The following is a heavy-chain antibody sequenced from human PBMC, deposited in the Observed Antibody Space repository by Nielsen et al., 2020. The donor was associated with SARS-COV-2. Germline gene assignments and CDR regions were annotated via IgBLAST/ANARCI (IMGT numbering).Heavy chain of an antibody. V-gene: IGHV3-11*05. D-gene: IGHD6-13*01. Sequence: GGSLRLSCAASGFTFSDYYMTWIRQAPGKGLEWLSYISTGSRNTIYADSVKSRITISRDNAKNSLYLQMNSLRADDTAVYYCARVGRSWYGFDSWGQGTLVTVSS. J-gene: IGHJ4*02. CDR2: ISTGSRNT. CDR3: ARVGRSWYGFDS. CDR1: GFTFSDYY.